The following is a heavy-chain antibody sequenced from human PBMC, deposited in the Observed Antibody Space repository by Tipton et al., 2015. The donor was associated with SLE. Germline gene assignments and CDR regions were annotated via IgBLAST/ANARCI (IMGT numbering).Heavy chain of an antibody. V-gene: IGHV4-31*03. D-gene: IGHD4-23*01. CDR3: ARGGTTVATVYYFDY. Sequence: TLSLTCTVSGGSISSHSYYWSWIRQHPGKGLEWIGYTHYSGSTYDNPSLKSRVTISADTSNNQFSLRLSSVTAADTAVYYCARGGTTVATVYYFDYWGQGTLVTVSS. CDR2: THYSGST. J-gene: IGHJ4*02. CDR1: GGSISSHSYY.